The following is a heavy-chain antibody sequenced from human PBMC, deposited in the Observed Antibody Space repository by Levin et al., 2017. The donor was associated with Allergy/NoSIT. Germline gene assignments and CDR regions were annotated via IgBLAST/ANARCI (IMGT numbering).Heavy chain of an antibody. Sequence: ESLKISCKASGYTFTSYGISWVRQAPGQGLEWMGWISAYNGNTNYAQKLQGRVTMTTDTSTSTAYMELRSLRSDDTAVYYCARGKGSSGWDDAFDIWGQGTMVTVSS. CDR1: GYTFTSYG. CDR2: ISAYNGNT. D-gene: IGHD6-19*01. V-gene: IGHV1-18*01. J-gene: IGHJ3*02. CDR3: ARGKGSSGWDDAFDI.